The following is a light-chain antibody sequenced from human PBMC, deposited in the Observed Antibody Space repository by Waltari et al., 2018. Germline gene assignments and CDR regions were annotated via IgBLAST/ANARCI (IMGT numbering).Light chain of an antibody. Sequence: QSALTQPASVSGSPGQSITISCTGTSSDVGGYNYVSWYQQHPGKAPKIMIYDVSNRPPVVSNRFSGSKAGNIASLTISGLQAEDEADYYCSSYTSSSTLVFGGGTQLTVL. CDR1: SSDVGGYNY. CDR2: DVS. J-gene: IGLJ3*02. CDR3: SSYTSSSTLV. V-gene: IGLV2-14*01.